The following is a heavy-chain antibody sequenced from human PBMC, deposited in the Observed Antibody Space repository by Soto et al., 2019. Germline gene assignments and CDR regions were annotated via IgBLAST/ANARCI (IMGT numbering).Heavy chain of an antibody. CDR2: IYIDDT. J-gene: IGHJ4*02. D-gene: IGHD1-1*01. CDR3: ARDRDWNLDY. Sequence: QVQLVQSGAEVKKPGASVKVSCKASGYTFSSYGFSWMRHAPGQGLEWMGWIYIDDTKYAQNFQGRVTMTTDTSTSTVYMELRSLRSDDTAVYYCARDRDWNLDYWGQGTLVTVSS. V-gene: IGHV1-18*01. CDR1: GYTFSSYG.